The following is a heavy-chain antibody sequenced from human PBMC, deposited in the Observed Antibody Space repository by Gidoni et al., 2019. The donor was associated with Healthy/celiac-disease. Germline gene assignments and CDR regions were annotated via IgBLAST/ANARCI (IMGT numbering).Heavy chain of an antibody. J-gene: IGHJ5*02. CDR1: GGSISSSSYY. CDR3: ARRPRGAVAGTGDWFDP. V-gene: IGHV4-39*01. CDR2: IYYSGST. Sequence: QLQLQESGPGLVKPSETLSLTCTVSGGSISSSSYYWGWLRQPPGKGLEWIGSIYYSGSTYYNPSLKSRVTISVDTSKNQFSLKLSSVTAADTAVYYCARRPRGAVAGTGDWFDPWGQGTLVTVSS. D-gene: IGHD6-19*01.